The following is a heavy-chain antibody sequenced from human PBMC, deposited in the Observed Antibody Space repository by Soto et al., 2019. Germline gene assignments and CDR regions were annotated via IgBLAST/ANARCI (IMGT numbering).Heavy chain of an antibody. J-gene: IGHJ4*02. D-gene: IGHD5-12*01. V-gene: IGHV3-30-3*01. CDR3: ARGGYSGYALDY. CDR2: ISYDGSNK. Sequence: GGSLRLSCAASGFIFSNYAMHWVRQAPGKGLEWVSLISYDGSNKYYADSVKGRFTFSRDNSKNTLYVQMNSLRAEDTAVYYCARGGYSGYALDYWGQGTLVTVSS. CDR1: GFIFSNYA.